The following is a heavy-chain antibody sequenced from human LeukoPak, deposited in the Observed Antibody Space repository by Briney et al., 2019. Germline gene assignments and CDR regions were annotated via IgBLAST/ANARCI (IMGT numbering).Heavy chain of an antibody. CDR2: INHSGST. V-gene: IGHV4-34*01. CDR1: GGSFSGYY. CDR3: ARLTMVRGVYYFDY. Sequence: PSETLSLTCAVYGGSFSGYYWSWIRQPPGKGLEWIGEINHSGSTSYNPSLKSRVTISVDTSKNQFSLKLSSVTAADTAVYYCARLTMVRGVYYFDYWGQGTLVTVSS. D-gene: IGHD3-10*01. J-gene: IGHJ4*02.